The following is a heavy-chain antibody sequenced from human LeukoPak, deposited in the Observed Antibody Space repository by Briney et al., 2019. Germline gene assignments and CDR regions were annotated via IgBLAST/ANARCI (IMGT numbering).Heavy chain of an antibody. J-gene: IGHJ6*03. Sequence: PSETLSLTCAVYGGSFSGYYWSWIRQPPGKGLEWVGEINHSGSTNYNPSLKSRVTISIDTSKNQFSLTLSSVTAADTAVYYCARLAALRGFYYYMDVWGKGTTVTVSS. V-gene: IGHV4-34*01. CDR2: INHSGST. CDR3: ARLAALRGFYYYMDV. CDR1: GGSFSGYY. D-gene: IGHD6-6*01.